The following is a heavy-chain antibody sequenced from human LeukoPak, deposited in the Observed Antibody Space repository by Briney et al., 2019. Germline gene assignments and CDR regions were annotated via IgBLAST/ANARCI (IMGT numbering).Heavy chain of an antibody. CDR3: ATDLATAMVKDQSNY. J-gene: IGHJ4*02. Sequence: ASVTVSCKVSGYTLTELSIHWVRQAPGKGLEWMGGFDPEYGEIIYAQKFQGRVTMTEDTSTDTPYMELSSLRSEDSAVYYCATDLATAMVKDQSNYWGQGTLVTVSS. D-gene: IGHD5-18*01. CDR2: FDPEYGEI. CDR1: GYTLTELS. V-gene: IGHV1-24*01.